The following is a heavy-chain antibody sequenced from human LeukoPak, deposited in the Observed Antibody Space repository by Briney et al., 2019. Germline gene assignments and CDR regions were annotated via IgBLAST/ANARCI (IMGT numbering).Heavy chain of an antibody. CDR1: GFTFSSYS. CDR2: ISSSSSYI. D-gene: IGHD2-15*01. CDR3: AKNGDRGAYCTGGTCYPYFYYYMDV. Sequence: GGSLRLSCAASGFTFSSYSMNWVRQAPGKGLEWVSSISSSSSYIYYADSVKGRFTISRDNSKNTLYLQMNSLRAEDTAIYYCAKNGDRGAYCTGGTCYPYFYYYMDVWGKGTTVTISS. J-gene: IGHJ6*03. V-gene: IGHV3-21*04.